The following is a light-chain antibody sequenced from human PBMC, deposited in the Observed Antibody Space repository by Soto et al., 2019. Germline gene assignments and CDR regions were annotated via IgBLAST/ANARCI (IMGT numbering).Light chain of an antibody. V-gene: IGLV2-14*01. CDR1: SSDVGGYNY. CDR2: DVS. CDR3: SSYTSSSTLKV. J-gene: IGLJ2*01. Sequence: QPASVSGSPGQSITISCTGTSSDVGGYNYVSWYQQHPGKAPKLMIYDVSNRPSGVSNRFSGSKSGNTASLTISGLQAEDEADYYCSSYTSSSTLKVFGGGTKLTVL.